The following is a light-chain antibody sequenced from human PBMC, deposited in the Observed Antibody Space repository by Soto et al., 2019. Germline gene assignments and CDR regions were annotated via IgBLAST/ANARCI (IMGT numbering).Light chain of an antibody. Sequence: DIQMTQSPSTLSASVGDRVTITCRASQSISSWLARYQQKPGKAPKLLIYDASSLESGVPSRFSGSGSGTEFTLTISSMQPDDSATYYCQQCNRYPITFGQGTRLEIK. V-gene: IGKV1-5*01. CDR3: QQCNRYPIT. J-gene: IGKJ5*01. CDR2: DAS. CDR1: QSISSW.